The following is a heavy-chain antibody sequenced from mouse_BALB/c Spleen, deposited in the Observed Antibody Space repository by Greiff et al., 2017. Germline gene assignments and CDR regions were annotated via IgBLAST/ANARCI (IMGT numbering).Heavy chain of an antibody. V-gene: IGHV1-55*01. CDR1: GYNFTSYW. J-gene: IGHJ4*01. Sequence: QVQLQQSGAELVKPGTSVKLSCKASGYNFTSYWINWVKLRPGQGLEWIGDIYPGSGSTNYNEKFKSKATLTVDTSSSTAYMQLSSLASEDSALYYCARGRWDCAMDYWGQGTSVTVSS. CDR3: ARGRWDCAMDY. CDR2: IYPGSGST. D-gene: IGHD4-1*01.